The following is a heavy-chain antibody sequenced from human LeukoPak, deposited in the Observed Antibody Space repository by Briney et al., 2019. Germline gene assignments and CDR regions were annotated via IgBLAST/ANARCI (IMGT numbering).Heavy chain of an antibody. CDR1: GSSISSGYY. J-gene: IGHJ4*02. Sequence: SETLSLTCTVSGSSISSGYYWGWIRQPPGKGLEWIGSIYYSGSTYYNPSLKSRVTISVDTSKNQFSLKLSSVTAADTAVYYCARGGYDFWSGYYSIYPDYWGQGTLVTVSS. CDR2: IYYSGST. D-gene: IGHD3-3*01. V-gene: IGHV4-38-2*02. CDR3: ARGGYDFWSGYYSIYPDY.